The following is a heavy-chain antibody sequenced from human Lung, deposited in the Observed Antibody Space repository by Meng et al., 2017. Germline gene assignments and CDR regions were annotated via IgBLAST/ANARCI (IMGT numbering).Heavy chain of an antibody. Sequence: VARQGSGPGQVALSATLSLTCACSGGYITSSTWWRWVRQTPGKGLEWFGEIFHSGSTNYNPPLESRVTISVDKSKNQFSLKVYSVTAADTATYYCARFDISSSGRGDYWGQGILVTVSS. J-gene: IGHJ4*02. V-gene: IGHV4-4*02. CDR2: IFHSGST. D-gene: IGHD1-26*01. CDR3: ARFDISSSGRGDY. CDR1: GGYITSSTW.